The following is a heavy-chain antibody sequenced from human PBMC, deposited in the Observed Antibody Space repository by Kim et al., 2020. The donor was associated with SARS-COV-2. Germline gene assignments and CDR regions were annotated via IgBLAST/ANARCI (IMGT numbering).Heavy chain of an antibody. V-gene: IGHV3-48*04. D-gene: IGHD7-27*01. CDR3: AREVAWGKGGRFDP. CDR1: GFTFSSFS. J-gene: IGHJ5*02. CDR2: ISSSSSTI. Sequence: GGSLRLSCAASGFTFSSFSMNWVRQAPGKGLEWVSYISSSSSTIYYADSVKGRFTISRDNAKNSLYLQMNSLRAEDTAVYYCAREVAWGKGGRFDPWGQGTLVTVSS.